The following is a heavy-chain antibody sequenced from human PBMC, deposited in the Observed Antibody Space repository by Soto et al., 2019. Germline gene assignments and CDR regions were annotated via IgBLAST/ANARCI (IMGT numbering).Heavy chain of an antibody. CDR3: AKVAGGLGYFDI. CDR2: ISATGGNI. D-gene: IGHD3-16*01. CDR1: GITFSDYA. V-gene: IGHV3-23*01. Sequence: EVQLLESGGGLARPGGSLRLSCVASGITFSDYAMTWVRQAPGKVLEWVATISATGGNIEYTDSLKGRFTISRDNSKNTLYLQLNGLPSDDTAVHYCAKVAGGLGYFDIWGRGTLVTVSS. J-gene: IGHJ2*01.